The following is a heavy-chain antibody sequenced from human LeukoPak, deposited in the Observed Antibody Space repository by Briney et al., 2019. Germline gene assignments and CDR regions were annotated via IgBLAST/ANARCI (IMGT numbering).Heavy chain of an antibody. D-gene: IGHD3-3*01. CDR1: GYTFTSYD. V-gene: IGHV1-8*01. CDR3: ARRSGDYYYDYYGMDV. J-gene: IGHJ6*02. Sequence: ASVKVSCKASGYTFTSYDINWVRQATGQGLEWMGWMNPNSGYTGYAQKFQGRVTMTTNTSIRTAYMELSSPRSEDTAVYYCARRSGDYYYDYYGMDVWGQGTTVTVSS. CDR2: MNPNSGYT.